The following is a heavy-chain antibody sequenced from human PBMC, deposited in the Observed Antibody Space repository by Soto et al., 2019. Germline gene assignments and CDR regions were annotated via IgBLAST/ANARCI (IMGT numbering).Heavy chain of an antibody. CDR3: AKDRVSRYFDWLLSCDY. V-gene: IGHV3-23*01. D-gene: IGHD3-9*01. CDR2: ISGSGGST. Sequence: GGSLRLSCAASGFTFSSYAMSWVRQAPGKGLEWVSAISGSGGSTYYADSVKGRFTISRDNSKNTLYLQMNSLRAEDTAVYYCAKDRVSRYFDWLLSCDYWGQGTLVTVSS. CDR1: GFTFSSYA. J-gene: IGHJ4*02.